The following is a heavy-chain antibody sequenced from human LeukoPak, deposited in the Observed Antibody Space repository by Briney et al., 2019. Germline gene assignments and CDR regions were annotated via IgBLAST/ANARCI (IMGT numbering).Heavy chain of an antibody. CDR2: ITPNSAGT. CDR1: GYTFTDYY. Sequence: ASVKVSCKASGYTFTDYYIHWVRQAPGQGLEWMAWITPNSAGTNSSRKFQDRVTLTRDTSISTAYMELTSLRSDDTAVYYCARDLFYSVSGTYYNVGRVFNYWGQGTLVTVSS. V-gene: IGHV1-2*02. CDR3: ARDLFYSVSGTYYNVGRVFNY. D-gene: IGHD3-10*01. J-gene: IGHJ4*02.